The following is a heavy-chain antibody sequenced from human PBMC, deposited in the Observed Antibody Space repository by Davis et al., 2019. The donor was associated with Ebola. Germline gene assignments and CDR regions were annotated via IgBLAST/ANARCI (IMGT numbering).Heavy chain of an antibody. CDR3: ARLRCISTSCYDDY. CDR2: IIPILGIA. J-gene: IGHJ4*02. D-gene: IGHD2-2*01. CDR1: VGSFSSYT. V-gene: IGHV1-69*02. Sequence: AALVKVSCKASVGSFSSYTISWVRQAPGQGLEWIGRIIPILGIANYAQKFQGRFTITADKSTSTAYMELSSLRSEDTAVYYCARLRCISTSCYDDYWGQGTLITVSS.